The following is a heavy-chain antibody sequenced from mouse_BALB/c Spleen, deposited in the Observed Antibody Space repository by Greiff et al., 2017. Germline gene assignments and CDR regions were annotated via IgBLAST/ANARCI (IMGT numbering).Heavy chain of an antibody. J-gene: IGHJ4*01. V-gene: IGHV1-87*01. D-gene: IGHD2-3*01. CDR2: IYPGDGDT. CDR3: ARDDGYTVDYAMDY. Sequence: QVQLKESGAELARPGASVKLSCKASGYTFTSYWMQWVKQRPGQGLEWIGAIYPGDGDTRYTQKFKGKATLTADKSSSTAYMQLSSLASEDSAVYYCARDDGYTVDYAMDYWGQGTSVTVSS. CDR1: GYTFTSYW.